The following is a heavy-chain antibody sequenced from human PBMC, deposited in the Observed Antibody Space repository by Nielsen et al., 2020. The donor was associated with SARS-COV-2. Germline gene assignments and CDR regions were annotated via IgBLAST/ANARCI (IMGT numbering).Heavy chain of an antibody. CDR3: AREGAGRIDY. CDR2: ISGSGGST. J-gene: IGHJ4*02. D-gene: IGHD2-15*01. Sequence: GGSLRLSCAASGFTFSSYAMSWVRQAPGKGLEWVSAISGSGGSTYYADSVKGRFTISRDNAKNSLYLQMNSLRAEDTAVYYCAREGAGRIDYWGQGTLVTVSS. V-gene: IGHV3-23*01. CDR1: GFTFSSYA.